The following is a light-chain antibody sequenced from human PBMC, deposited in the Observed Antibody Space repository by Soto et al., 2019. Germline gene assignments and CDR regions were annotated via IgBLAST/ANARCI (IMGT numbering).Light chain of an antibody. CDR2: AAS. CDR3: QQYGYSPNT. J-gene: IGKJ2*01. Sequence: EIILTQSPDTLSLSLGERANLSCRASRSINSRYLAWYQQKHGQAPRLLIYAASSRATGIPDRFSGSGSGTDFTLTITRLEPEDFAVYYCQQYGYSPNTFGQGTNLEIK. CDR1: RSINSRY. V-gene: IGKV3-20*01.